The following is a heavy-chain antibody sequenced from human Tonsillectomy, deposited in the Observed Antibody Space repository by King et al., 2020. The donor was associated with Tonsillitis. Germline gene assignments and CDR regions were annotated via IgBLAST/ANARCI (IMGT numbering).Heavy chain of an antibody. Sequence: TLKESGPVLVKPTETLTLTCTVSGFSLSNTKMGVSWIRQPPGKALEWLAHIVSNDEKSFSASLKSRLTISTDTSKSQVVLTITNVDPVDTATYFCAQMYGEYRTVFDAWGQGTLVTVSS. CDR2: IVSNDEK. CDR1: GFSLSNTKMG. V-gene: IGHV2-26*01. CDR3: AQMYGEYRTVFDA. D-gene: IGHD4-17*01. J-gene: IGHJ5*02.